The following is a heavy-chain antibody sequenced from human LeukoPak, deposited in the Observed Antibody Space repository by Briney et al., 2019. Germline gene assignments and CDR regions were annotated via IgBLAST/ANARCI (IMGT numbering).Heavy chain of an antibody. CDR1: GFTFSNHW. CDR2: IDGGASST. CDR3: ARGPGSSGGAYVGDY. J-gene: IGHJ4*01. Sequence: GGSLRLSCAASGFTFSNHWMHWVRQVPGKGPVWVSRIDGGASSTSYADSVKGRFSISRDNAKSTLYLLMNSLRAEDTAVYYCARGPGSSGGAYVGDYWGHGTQVTVSS. D-gene: IGHD3-22*01. V-gene: IGHV3-74*01.